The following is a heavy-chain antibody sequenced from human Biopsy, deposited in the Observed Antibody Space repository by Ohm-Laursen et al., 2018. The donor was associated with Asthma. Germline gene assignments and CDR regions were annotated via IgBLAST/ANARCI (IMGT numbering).Heavy chain of an antibody. CDR1: GGSDSRGSYY. CDR2: ISYRGST. J-gene: IGHJ2*01. CDR3: ARVPTTLRYFDL. D-gene: IGHD2-15*01. Sequence: SETLSLTWTVSGGSDSRGSYYWSWIRQPPGKGLAWVSYISYRGSTDYNPSLKSRLTISMDTSKNQFSLKLSSVTAADTAVYYCARVPTTLRYFDLWGRGTLVTVSS. V-gene: IGHV4-61*01.